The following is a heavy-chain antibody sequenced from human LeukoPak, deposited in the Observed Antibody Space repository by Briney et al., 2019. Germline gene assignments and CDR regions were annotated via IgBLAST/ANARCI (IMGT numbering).Heavy chain of an antibody. V-gene: IGHV4-31*03. Sequence: SQTLSLTCTVSGGSISSGAHYWSWVRQHPGEGLEWIGYIYYTGTTYYNPSLTSRVTISVDTSKNQFSLKLSSVTAADTAVYYCATKRSGVSWYDYWGQGTLVTVSS. CDR1: GGSISSGAHY. J-gene: IGHJ4*02. CDR3: ATKRSGVSWYDY. D-gene: IGHD2-15*01. CDR2: IYYTGTT.